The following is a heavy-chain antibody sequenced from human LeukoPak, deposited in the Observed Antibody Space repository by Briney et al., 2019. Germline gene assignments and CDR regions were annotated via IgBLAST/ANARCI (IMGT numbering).Heavy chain of an antibody. CDR3: ATSTVTTYYFDY. J-gene: IGHJ4*02. CDR1: GFTFSSYA. Sequence: PGGSLRLSCAASGFTFSSYAMSWVRQAPGKGLEWVSAISGSGGSTYYADSVKGRFTISRGNSKNTLYLQMNSLRAEDTAVYHCATSTVTTYYFDYWGQGTLVTVSS. V-gene: IGHV3-23*01. D-gene: IGHD4-17*01. CDR2: ISGSGGST.